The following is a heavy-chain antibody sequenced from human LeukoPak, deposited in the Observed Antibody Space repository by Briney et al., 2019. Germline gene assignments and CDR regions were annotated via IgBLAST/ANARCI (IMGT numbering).Heavy chain of an antibody. CDR1: GFTFSSYA. V-gene: IGHV3-23*01. CDR2: ISGSGGST. CDR3: ARCDSSLAYCGGDLGSYPDY. J-gene: IGHJ4*02. Sequence: PGGSLRLSCAASGFTFSSYAMSWVRQAPGKGLEWVSAISGSGGSTYYADSVKGRFTISRDNSKNTLYLQMNSLRAEDTAVYYCARCDSSLAYCGGDLGSYPDYWGQGTLVTVSS. D-gene: IGHD2-21*02.